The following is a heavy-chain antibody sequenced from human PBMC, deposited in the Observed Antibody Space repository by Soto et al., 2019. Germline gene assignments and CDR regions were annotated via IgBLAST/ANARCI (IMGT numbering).Heavy chain of an antibody. CDR3: AKDYYDSSGYSYYFDY. CDR2: ISYDGSNK. Sequence: GSLRLSCAASGFTFSSYGMQWVRQASGQGLEWVAVISYDGSNKYYADSVKGRFTISRDNFKNTLYLQMNSLRAEDTAVYYCAKDYYDSSGYSYYFDYWGQGTLVTVSS. D-gene: IGHD3-22*01. J-gene: IGHJ4*02. V-gene: IGHV3-30*18. CDR1: GFTFSSYG.